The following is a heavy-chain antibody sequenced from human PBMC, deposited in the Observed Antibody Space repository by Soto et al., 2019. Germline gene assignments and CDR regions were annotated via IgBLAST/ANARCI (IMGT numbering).Heavy chain of an antibody. V-gene: IGHV1-3*01. D-gene: IGHD3-10*01. CDR3: ARVRMLWYGELSH. CDR2: INPGNGNT. Sequence: QVQLVQSGAEVKKPGASVKISCKTSGYSFMTYALHWVRQAPGQRLEWMGWINPGNGNTEYSQKLQGRVTITRDTSARTVFMEVANLTSEDTAVYYCARVRMLWYGELSHWGQGIRVTVSA. J-gene: IGHJ4*02. CDR1: GYSFMTYA.